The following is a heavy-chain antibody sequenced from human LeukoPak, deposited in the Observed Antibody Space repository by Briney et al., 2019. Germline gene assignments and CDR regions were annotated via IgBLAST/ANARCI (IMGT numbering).Heavy chain of an antibody. CDR1: GFTFNNYW. Sequence: GGSLRLSCAASGFTFNNYWMSWVRQARGKGLEWVANIDPDGSETQYVDSVKGRFTTSRDNAKNSLFLQMNGLRAEDTAIYYCARIWYFGDNNWRYFDYWGQGTLVTVSS. V-gene: IGHV3-7*01. D-gene: IGHD1-20*01. J-gene: IGHJ4*02. CDR2: IDPDGSET. CDR3: ARIWYFGDNNWRYFDY.